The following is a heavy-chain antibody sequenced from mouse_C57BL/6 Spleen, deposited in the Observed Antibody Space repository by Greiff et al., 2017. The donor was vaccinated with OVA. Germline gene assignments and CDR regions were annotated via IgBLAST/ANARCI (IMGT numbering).Heavy chain of an antibody. CDR2: ISYDGSN. CDR1: GYSITSGYY. V-gene: IGHV3-6*01. J-gene: IGHJ3*01. CDR3: ARGGAQATRAY. D-gene: IGHD3-2*02. Sequence: ESGPGLVKPSQSLSLTCSVTGYSITSGYYWNWIRQFPGNKLEWMGYISYDGSNNYNPSLKNRISITRDTSKNQFFLKLNSVTTEDTATYYCARGGAQATRAYWGQGTLVTVSA.